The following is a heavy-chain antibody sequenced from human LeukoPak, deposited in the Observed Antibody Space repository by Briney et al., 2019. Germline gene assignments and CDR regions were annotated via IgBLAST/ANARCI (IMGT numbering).Heavy chain of an antibody. CDR1: VGSIISYY. CDR2: IYYSGST. D-gene: IGHD3-16*02. CDR3: ARVIYDYVWGSYRFGAFDI. J-gene: IGHJ3*02. Sequence: SETLSLTCTVSVGSIISYYWSWIRQPPGKGLEWIGYIYYSGSTNYNPSLKSRVTISVDTSKNQFSLKLSSVTAADTAVYYCARVIYDYVWGSYRFGAFDIWGQGTMVTVSS. V-gene: IGHV4-59*01.